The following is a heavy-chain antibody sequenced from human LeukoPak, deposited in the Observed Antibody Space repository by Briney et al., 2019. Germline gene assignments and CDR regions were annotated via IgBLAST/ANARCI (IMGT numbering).Heavy chain of an antibody. CDR2: IYYSGST. Sequence: PSETLSLTCTVSGGSISSGDQYWSWIRQSPGKGLEWIGYIYYSGSTYYNPSLMSRVTISMDRSRNQFSLKLGSVTAADTAVYYCARSRGYSYGCPIGLCIYYFDYWGQGTLVTVSS. D-gene: IGHD5-18*01. V-gene: IGHV4-30-4*08. J-gene: IGHJ4*02. CDR1: GGSISSGDQY. CDR3: ARSRGYSYGCPIGLCIYYFDY.